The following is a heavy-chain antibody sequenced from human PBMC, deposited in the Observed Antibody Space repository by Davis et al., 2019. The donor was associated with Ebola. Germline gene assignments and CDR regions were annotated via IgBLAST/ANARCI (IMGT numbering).Heavy chain of an antibody. CDR1: GFTFSSYW. D-gene: IGHD6-6*01. CDR2: INNDGSIT. V-gene: IGHV3-74*01. J-gene: IGHJ5*02. Sequence: GESLKISCAASGFTFSSYWMNWVRQAPGKGLVWVSNINNDGSITGYADSVKGRFTISRDNAKSTLYLQMNSLRVEDTAVYYCATTSLTWGQGTLVTVSS. CDR3: ATTSLT.